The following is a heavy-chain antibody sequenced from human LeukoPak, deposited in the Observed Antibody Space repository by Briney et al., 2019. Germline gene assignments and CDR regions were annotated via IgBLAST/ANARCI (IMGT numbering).Heavy chain of an antibody. CDR3: ANVPYSYGYSPMVS. V-gene: IGHV3-30*02. CDR1: GFTFSSYG. D-gene: IGHD5-18*01. Sequence: GGSLRLSCAASGFTFSSYGMHWVRQAPGKGLEWVAFIWYDGSNKYYADSVKGRFTISRDNSKNTLYLQMNSLRAEDTAVYYCANVPYSYGYSPMVSWGQGTLVTVSS. J-gene: IGHJ5*02. CDR2: IWYDGSNK.